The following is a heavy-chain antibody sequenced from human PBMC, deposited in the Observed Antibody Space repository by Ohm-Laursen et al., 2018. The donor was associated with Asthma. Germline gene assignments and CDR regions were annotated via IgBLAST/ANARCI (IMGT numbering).Heavy chain of an antibody. V-gene: IGHV1-69*01. CDR2: IIPIFGTA. CDR1: GGTFSSYA. J-gene: IGHJ4*02. D-gene: IGHD4-11*01. Sequence: SSVKVSCKASGGTFSSYAISWVRQAPGQGLEWMGGIIPIFGTANYAQKFQGRVTITADESTSTAYMELSSLRSEDTAVYYCARVDYSNYEFDYWGQGTLVTVSS. CDR3: ARVDYSNYEFDY.